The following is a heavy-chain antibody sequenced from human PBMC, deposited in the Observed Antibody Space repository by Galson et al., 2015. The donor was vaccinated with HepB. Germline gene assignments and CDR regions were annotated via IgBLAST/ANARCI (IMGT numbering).Heavy chain of an antibody. J-gene: IGHJ3*02. CDR1: GFTFSSYA. Sequence: SLRLSCAASGFTFSSYAMHWVRQAPGKGLEYVSAISSNGGSTYYADSVKGRFTISRDNSKNTLYLQMSSLRAEDTAVYYCVEEHSTVLRFLEWLFPGGAFDIWGQGTMVTVSS. CDR3: VEEHSTVLRFLEWLFPGGAFDI. CDR2: ISSNGGST. V-gene: IGHV3-64D*06. D-gene: IGHD3-3*01.